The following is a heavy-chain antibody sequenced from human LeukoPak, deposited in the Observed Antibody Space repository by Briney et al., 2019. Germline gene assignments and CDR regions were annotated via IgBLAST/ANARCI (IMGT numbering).Heavy chain of an antibody. CDR3: AKGLDGGYSYGIGDY. Sequence: GGSLRPSCAASGFTFSSYCMHWVRQAPGKGLEWVAVISYDGSNKYYADSVKGRFTISRDNSKNTLYLQMNSLRAEDTAVYYCAKGLDGGYSYGIGDYWGQGTLVTVSS. CDR1: GFTFSSYC. V-gene: IGHV3-30*18. J-gene: IGHJ4*02. D-gene: IGHD5-18*01. CDR2: ISYDGSNK.